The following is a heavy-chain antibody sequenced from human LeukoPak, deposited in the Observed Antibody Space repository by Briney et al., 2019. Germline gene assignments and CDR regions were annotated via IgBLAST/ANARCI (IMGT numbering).Heavy chain of an antibody. J-gene: IGHJ4*02. D-gene: IGHD6-13*01. CDR2: ISGSGGST. V-gene: IGHV3-23*01. Sequence: GGSLRLSCAASGFTFSSYAMSWVRQAPGKGLEWVSAISGSGGSTYYADSVKGRFTISRDNSKNTLYLQMNSLRAEDTALYYCAKDGYSSSWYYFDSWGQGTLVTVSS. CDR1: GFTFSSYA. CDR3: AKDGYSSSWYYFDS.